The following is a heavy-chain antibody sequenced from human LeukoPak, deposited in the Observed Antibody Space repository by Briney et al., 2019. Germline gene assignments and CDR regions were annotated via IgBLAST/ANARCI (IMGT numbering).Heavy chain of an antibody. CDR2: MNPNSGNT. V-gene: IGHV1-8*01. CDR3: ARWAWFGELLSPYYYYGMDV. J-gene: IGHJ6*02. CDR1: GYTFTSYD. D-gene: IGHD3-10*01. Sequence: ASVKVSCKASGYTFTSYDINWVRQATGQGLEWMGWMNPNSGNTGYAQKFQGRVTMTRNTSISTAYMELSSLRSEDTAVYYCARWAWFGELLSPYYYYGMDVWDQGTSVTVSS.